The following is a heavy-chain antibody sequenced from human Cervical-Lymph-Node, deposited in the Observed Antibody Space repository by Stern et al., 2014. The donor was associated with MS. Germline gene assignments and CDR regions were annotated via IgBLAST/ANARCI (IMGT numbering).Heavy chain of an antibody. D-gene: IGHD4-11*01. CDR3: AVPTVDDDAFDI. CDR1: GGSISHGGYY. J-gene: IGHJ3*02. Sequence: QVQLVQSGPGLVKPSQTLSVTCTVSGGSISHGGYYWSWIRQHPGKGLEWIGYMYFTGSTFYNPSLKSRVTISADTSKNQFSLRLNSVTAADTAVYYCAVPTVDDDAFDIWGQGTMVTVSS. V-gene: IGHV4-31*03. CDR2: MYFTGST.